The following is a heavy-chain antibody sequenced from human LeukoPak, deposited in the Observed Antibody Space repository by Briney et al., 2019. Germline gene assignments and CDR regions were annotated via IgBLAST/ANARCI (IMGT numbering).Heavy chain of an antibody. CDR3: AGQARPGAAEGAFDI. D-gene: IGHD2-2*01. J-gene: IGHJ3*02. CDR2: ISTAGDP. CDR1: GFTFSSYD. V-gene: IGHV3-13*05. Sequence: GGSLRLSCTASGFTFSSYDMHWVRQDKVKGLEWVSAISTAGDPYYLDSVKGRFTISRENAKNSFYLQMNSLRAGDTAVYYCAGQARPGAAEGAFDIWGQGTMVTVSS.